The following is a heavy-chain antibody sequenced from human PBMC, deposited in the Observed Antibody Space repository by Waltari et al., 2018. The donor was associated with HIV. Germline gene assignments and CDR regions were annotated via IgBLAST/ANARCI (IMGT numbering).Heavy chain of an antibody. V-gene: IGHV3-23*01. Sequence: VQLLESGGGLVQPGGSLRLSCAASGFSFSDYALGWVRQAPGKGLQGVSTIRGSGQTTYYAGSVEGRFTISRDDSQNTLYLQMHSVRGEDTAVYFCAKGVSVATRTGFDSWGQGTMVIVSS. CDR2: IRGSGQTT. D-gene: IGHD5-12*01. CDR3: AKGVSVATRTGFDS. J-gene: IGHJ4*02. CDR1: GFSFSDYA.